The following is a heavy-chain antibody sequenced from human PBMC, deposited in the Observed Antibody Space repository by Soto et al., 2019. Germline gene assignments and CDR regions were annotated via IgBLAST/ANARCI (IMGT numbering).Heavy chain of an antibody. CDR2: IWYDGSNK. V-gene: IGHV3-33*01. CDR3: ARIPQIAVAGTRFGYFDL. CDR1: GFTFSSYG. Sequence: VQLEESGGGVVQPGRSLRHSCAASGFTFSSYGMHWVRQAPGKGLEWVAVIWYDGSNKYYADSVKGRFTISRDNSKNTLYLQMNSLGAEDTAVYYCARIPQIAVAGTRFGYFDLWGRGTLVTVSS. J-gene: IGHJ2*01. D-gene: IGHD6-19*01.